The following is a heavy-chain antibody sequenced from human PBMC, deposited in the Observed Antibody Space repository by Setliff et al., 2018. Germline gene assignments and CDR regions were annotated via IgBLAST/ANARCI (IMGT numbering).Heavy chain of an antibody. CDR2: IYYSGNT. D-gene: IGHD6-19*01. J-gene: IGHJ4*02. CDR1: VYSISRDCH. Sequence: SETLSLTCAVSVYSISRDCHWGWIRQPPGKGLEWIGSIYYSGNTYYNASLKGRVTISGDTSKNQFSLKLTAVTAADAAIYYCARHRAVAGAYYFDFWGQGTLVTVSS. V-gene: IGHV4-38-2*01. CDR3: ARHRAVAGAYYFDF.